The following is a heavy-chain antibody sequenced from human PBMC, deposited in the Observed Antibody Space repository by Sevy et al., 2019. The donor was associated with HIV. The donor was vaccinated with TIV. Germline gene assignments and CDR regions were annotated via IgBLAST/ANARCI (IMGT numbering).Heavy chain of an antibody. D-gene: IGHD2-2*01. CDR2: IYYSGST. CDR1: GGSISSGGYY. V-gene: IGHV4-31*03. CDR3: ARDIRRWGGEGKDIVVVPAAIDWFDP. Sequence: SETLSLTCTVSGGSISSGGYYWSWIRQHPGKGLEWIGYIYYSGSTYYNPSLKSRVTISVDTSKNQFSLKLSFVTAADTAVYYCARDIRRWGGEGKDIVVVPAAIDWFDPWGQGTLVTVSS. J-gene: IGHJ5*02.